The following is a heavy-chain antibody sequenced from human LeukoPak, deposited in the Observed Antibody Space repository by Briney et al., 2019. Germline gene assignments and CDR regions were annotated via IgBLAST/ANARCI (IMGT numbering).Heavy chain of an antibody. CDR1: GGSISSYY. CDR3: ARGPNSNSWYSFDY. V-gene: IGHV4-4*07. D-gene: IGHD6-13*01. Sequence: SETLSLTCTVSGGSISSYYWSWIRQPAGKGLEWIGRIYTTGWTNYNPSLKSRVTMSVDTSKNQFSLKLSSVTAADTAVYYCARGPNSNSWYSFDYWGQGTLVTVSS. J-gene: IGHJ4*02. CDR2: IYTTGWT.